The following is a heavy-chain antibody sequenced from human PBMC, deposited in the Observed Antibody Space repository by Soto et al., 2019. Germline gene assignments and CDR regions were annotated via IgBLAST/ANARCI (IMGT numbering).Heavy chain of an antibody. CDR1: GYTYTGYY. CDR3: ARESSGWFDYYYYGMGV. V-gene: IGHV1-2*02. Sequence: ASVKVSCKASGYTYTGYYMHWVRQAPGQGLEWMGWINPNSGGTNYAQKLQGRVTMTTDTSTSTAYMELRSLRSDDTAVYYCARESSGWFDYYYYGMGVWGQGTTVTVSS. D-gene: IGHD6-19*01. CDR2: INPNSGGT. J-gene: IGHJ6*02.